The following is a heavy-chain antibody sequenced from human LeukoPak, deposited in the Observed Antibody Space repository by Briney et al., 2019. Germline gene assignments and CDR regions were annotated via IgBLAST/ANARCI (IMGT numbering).Heavy chain of an antibody. Sequence: PGGSLRLSCAASGFTFSDHYMDWVRQAPEKGLEWVGRTKNKANAYTIEYAASVKGRFTISRDNAKNSLYLQMNSLRAEDTALYYCAKDIGPAMVTYYGMDVWGQGTTVTVSS. CDR1: GFTFSDHY. V-gene: IGHV3-72*01. CDR2: TKNKANAYTI. J-gene: IGHJ6*02. CDR3: AKDIGPAMVTYYGMDV. D-gene: IGHD5-18*01.